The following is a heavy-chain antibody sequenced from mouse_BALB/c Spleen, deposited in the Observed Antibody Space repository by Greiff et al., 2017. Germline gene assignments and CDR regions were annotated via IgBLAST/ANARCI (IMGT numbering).Heavy chain of an antibody. V-gene: IGHV3-2*02. CDR3: ARGYYGSSLYAMDY. CDR2: ISYSGST. J-gene: IGHJ4*01. D-gene: IGHD1-1*01. Sequence: EVQLMESGPGLVKPSQSLSLTCTVTGYSITSDYAWNWIRQFPGNKLEWMGYISYSGSTSYNPSLKSRISITRDTSKNQFFLQLNSVTTEDTATYYCARGYYGSSLYAMDYWGQGTSVTVSS. CDR1: GYSITSDYA.